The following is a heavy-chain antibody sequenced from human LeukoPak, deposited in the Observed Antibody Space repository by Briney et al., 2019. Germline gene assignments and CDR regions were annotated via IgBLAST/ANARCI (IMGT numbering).Heavy chain of an antibody. CDR1: GYTFISYA. CDR3: ARDNRGVVGAKDY. D-gene: IGHD1-26*01. CDR2: INTNTGNP. V-gene: IGHV7-4-1*02. J-gene: IGHJ4*02. Sequence: ASVKVSCKASGYTFISYAMIWVRQTPGQGLEWMGWINTNTGNPTYAQGFTGRFVFSLDTSVSTAYLQISSLKAEDTAVYYCARDNRGVVGAKDYWGQGTLVTVSS.